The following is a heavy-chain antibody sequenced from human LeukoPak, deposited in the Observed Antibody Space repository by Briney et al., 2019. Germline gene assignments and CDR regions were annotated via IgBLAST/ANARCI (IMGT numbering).Heavy chain of an antibody. D-gene: IGHD3-22*01. J-gene: IGHJ4*02. Sequence: ASVKVSCKVSGYTLTELSMHWVRQAPGKGLEWMGGFDPEDGETIYAQKFQGRVTMTRDMSTSTVYMELSSLRSEDTAVYYCARGQGMIALGKVSLKYWGQGTLVTVSS. CDR3: ARGQGMIALGKVSLKY. V-gene: IGHV1-24*01. CDR1: GYTLTELS. CDR2: FDPEDGET.